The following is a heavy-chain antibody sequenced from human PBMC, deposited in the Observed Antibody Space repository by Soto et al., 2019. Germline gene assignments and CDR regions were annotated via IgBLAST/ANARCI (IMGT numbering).Heavy chain of an antibody. V-gene: IGHV3-33*01. D-gene: IGHD3-16*01. CDR2: IWYDGSNK. Sequence: QVQLVESGGGVVQPGTSLRLSCAASGFTFSSHGMHWVRQAPGKGPVWVAVIWYDGSNKYYADSVRGRFTVSRDNAKNTLYLQMNSLRVEDTAVYSCVRWGNWKVPDHWGQGTLVTVSS. J-gene: IGHJ4*02. CDR3: VRWGNWKVPDH. CDR1: GFTFSSHG.